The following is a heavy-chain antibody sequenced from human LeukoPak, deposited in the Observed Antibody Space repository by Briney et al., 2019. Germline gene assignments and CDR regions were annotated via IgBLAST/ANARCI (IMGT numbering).Heavy chain of an antibody. CDR2: ISSSSSYT. Sequence: PGGSLRLSCAASGFTFSDYYMSWIRQAPGKGLEWVSYISSSSSYTNYADSVKGRFTISRDNAKNSLYLQMNSLRAEDTAVYYCASVWKNWSDDPVDYWGQGTLVTVSS. J-gene: IGHJ4*02. CDR1: GFTFSDYY. D-gene: IGHD1-1*01. V-gene: IGHV3-11*06. CDR3: ASVWKNWSDDPVDY.